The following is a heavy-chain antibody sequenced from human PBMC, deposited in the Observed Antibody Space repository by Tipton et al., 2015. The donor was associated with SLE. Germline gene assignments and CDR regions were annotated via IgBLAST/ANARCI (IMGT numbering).Heavy chain of an antibody. J-gene: IGHJ4*02. D-gene: IGHD5-12*01. CDR2: ISGSGGST. Sequence: SLRLSCAASGFTFSSYSMNWVRQAPGKGLEWVSAISGSGGSTYYADSVKGRFTISRDNSKNTLYLQISSLRVEDTAVYYCARQSAYDFDFDYWGQGSLVTVSS. CDR1: GFTFSSYS. CDR3: ARQSAYDFDFDY. V-gene: IGHV3-23*01.